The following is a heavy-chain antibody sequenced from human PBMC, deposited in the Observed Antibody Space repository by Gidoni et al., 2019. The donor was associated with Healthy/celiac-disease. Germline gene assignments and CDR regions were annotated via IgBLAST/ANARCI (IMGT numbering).Heavy chain of an antibody. D-gene: IGHD6-13*01. CDR1: GFTFSSYW. V-gene: IGHV3-74*01. J-gene: IGHJ3*02. CDR3: ARVPSYSSSWYLNAFDI. CDR2: INSDGSST. Sequence: EVQLVESGGGLVQPGGSLRLSCAASGFTFSSYWMHWVRQAPGKGLVWVSRINSDGSSTSYADSVKGRFTISRDNAKNTLYLQMNSLRAEDTAVYYCARVPSYSSSWYLNAFDIWGQGTMVTVSS.